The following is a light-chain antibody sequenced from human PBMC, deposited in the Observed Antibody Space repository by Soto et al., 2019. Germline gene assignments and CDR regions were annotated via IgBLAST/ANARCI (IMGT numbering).Light chain of an antibody. CDR2: GAS. CDR1: QSVSSN. Sequence: EMVMTQSLATLSVSPGERATLSCRASQSVSSNLAWYQQKPGQAPRLLIYGASTRATGIPARFSGSGSGTEFTLTISSLQSEDFAVYYCQQYNNWLWTFGQGTKVDIK. J-gene: IGKJ1*01. V-gene: IGKV3-15*01. CDR3: QQYNNWLWT.